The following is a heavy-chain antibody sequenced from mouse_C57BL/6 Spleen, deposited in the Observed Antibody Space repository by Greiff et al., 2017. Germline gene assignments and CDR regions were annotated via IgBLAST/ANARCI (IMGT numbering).Heavy chain of an antibody. J-gene: IGHJ1*03. CDR2: INPGSGGT. V-gene: IGHV1-54*01. CDR3: ARSSYWYFDV. D-gene: IGHD1-1*01. Sequence: VQLQQSGAELVRPGTSVKVSCKASGYAFTNYLIEWVKQRPGQGLEWIGVINPGSGGTNDNEKFKGKATLTADKSSSNAYIQLSSLTSEDSAVYFCARSSYWYFDVWGTGTTVTVSS. CDR1: GYAFTNYL.